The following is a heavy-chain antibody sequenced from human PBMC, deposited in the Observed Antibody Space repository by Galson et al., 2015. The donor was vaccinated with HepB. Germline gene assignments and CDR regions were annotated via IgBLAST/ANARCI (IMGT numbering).Heavy chain of an antibody. CDR2: ISYDGSNK. D-gene: IGHD6-19*01. V-gene: IGHV3-30-3*01. Sequence: SLRLSCAASGFTFSSYAMHWVRQAPGKGLEWVAVISYDGSNKYYADSVKGRFTISRDNSKNTLYLQMNSLRAEDTAVYYCARAPQYSSGWLDDAFDIWGQGTMVTVSS. J-gene: IGHJ3*02. CDR1: GFTFSSYA. CDR3: ARAPQYSSGWLDDAFDI.